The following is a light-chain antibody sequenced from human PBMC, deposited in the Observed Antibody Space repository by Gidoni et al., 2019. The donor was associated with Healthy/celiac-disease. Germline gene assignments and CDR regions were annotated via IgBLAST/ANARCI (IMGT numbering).Light chain of an antibody. J-gene: IGKJ5*01. CDR3: QQSYSTPPIT. CDR2: AAS. V-gene: IGKV1-39*01. CDR1: QRISSY. Sequence: DIQMTQSPSSLSASVGDRGTITCRASQRISSYLIWYQQKPGKAPKLLIYAASSLQSGVPSRFRGSGTGTDFTLTISSLQPEDFATYYCQQSYSTPPITFGQGTRLEIK.